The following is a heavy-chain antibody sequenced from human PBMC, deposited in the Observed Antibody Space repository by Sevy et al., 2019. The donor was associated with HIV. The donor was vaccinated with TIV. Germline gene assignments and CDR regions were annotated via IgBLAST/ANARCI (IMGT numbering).Heavy chain of an antibody. V-gene: IGHV3-30*04. CDR3: ARGENDDEFFQY. D-gene: IGHD1-26*01. CDR2: TSYDGSHK. CDR1: GFTFSNYA. J-gene: IGHJ1*01. Sequence: GGSLRLSCAASGFTFSNYAMHWVRQAPGKGLEWVAVTSYDGSHKYYVDSVKGRFTVSRDNSRNILSLEMSSLRRDDTAVYYCARGENDDEFFQYWGQGTLVTVSS.